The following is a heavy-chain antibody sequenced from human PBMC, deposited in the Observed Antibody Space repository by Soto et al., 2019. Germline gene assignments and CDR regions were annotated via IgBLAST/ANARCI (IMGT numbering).Heavy chain of an antibody. V-gene: IGHV3-30*18. CDR1: GFTFSSYG. D-gene: IGHD3-3*01. CDR2: ISYDGSNK. CDR3: AKDPEWGRFDFWSGYFDY. J-gene: IGHJ4*02. Sequence: QVPLVESGGGVVQPGRSLRLSCAASGFTFSSYGMHWVRQAPGKGLEWVAVISYDGSNKYSADSVKGRFTISRDNSKNTLYLQMNSLRAEDTAVYYCAKDPEWGRFDFWSGYFDYWGQGTLVTVSS.